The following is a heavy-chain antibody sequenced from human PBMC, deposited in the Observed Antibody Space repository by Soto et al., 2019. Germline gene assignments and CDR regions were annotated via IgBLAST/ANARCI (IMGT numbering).Heavy chain of an antibody. J-gene: IGHJ1*01. V-gene: IGHV3-30*18. CDR3: AKGNEWLAILTLFQH. CDR1: GFTFSSYG. CDR2: ISYDGSNK. Sequence: GGSLRLSCAASGFTFSSYGMHWVRQAPGKGLEWVAVISYDGSNKYYADSVKGRFTISRDNSKNTLYLQMNSLRAEDTAVYYCAKGNEWLAILTLFQHWGQGTLVTVSS. D-gene: IGHD6-19*01.